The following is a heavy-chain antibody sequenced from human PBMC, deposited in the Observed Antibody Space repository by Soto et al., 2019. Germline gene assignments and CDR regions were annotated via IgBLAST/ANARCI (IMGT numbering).Heavy chain of an antibody. D-gene: IGHD6-25*01. CDR2: INTSGGSP. V-gene: IGHV1-46*01. J-gene: IGHJ6*02. CDR1: GYTFTIYY. Sequence: ASVKVSCKAFGYTFTIYYIHWVRQAPGQGLEWMGVINTSGGSPTYAQKFQDRVTMTRDTSTSTVYMELSSLRSEDTAVYYCARGGRHSDYYYYYGMDVWGQGTTVNVSS. CDR3: ARGGRHSDYYYYYGMDV.